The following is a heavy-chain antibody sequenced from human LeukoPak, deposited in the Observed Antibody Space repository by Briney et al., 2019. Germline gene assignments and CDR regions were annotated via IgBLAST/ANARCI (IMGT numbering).Heavy chain of an antibody. CDR3: ARGSGWLGFDY. CDR1: GFTFSTYW. V-gene: IGHV3-7*05. J-gene: IGHJ4*02. CDR2: INQGGSEK. D-gene: IGHD6-19*01. Sequence: GGSLRLSCAASGFTFSTYWMSWVRQAPGKGLEWVANINQGGSEKYYVDSVKGRFTVSRDNAKNSLYLQMNSLRAEDTAVYYCARGSGWLGFDYWGQGTLVTVSS.